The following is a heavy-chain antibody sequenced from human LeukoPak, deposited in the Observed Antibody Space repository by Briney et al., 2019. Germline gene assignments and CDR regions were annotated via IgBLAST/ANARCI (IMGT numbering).Heavy chain of an antibody. CDR1: GFTFSNYS. CDR2: ISTRSGTI. J-gene: IGHJ4*02. D-gene: IGHD5-12*01. Sequence: GGSLRLSCAASGFTFSNYSMNGVRGAPGKALEWVSYISTRSGTIYYTDSVKGRFTISRDNAKNSLYLQMNSLRDEDTAVYYCARDRGGYEFFDSWGQGILVTVSS. CDR3: ARDRGGYEFFDS. V-gene: IGHV3-48*02.